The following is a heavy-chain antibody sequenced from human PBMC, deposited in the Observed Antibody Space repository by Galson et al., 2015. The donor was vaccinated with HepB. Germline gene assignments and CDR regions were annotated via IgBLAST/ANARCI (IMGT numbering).Heavy chain of an antibody. D-gene: IGHD1-1*01. V-gene: IGHV3-21*01. CDR3: SSDSVYSNVQH. Sequence: SLRLSCATSGFTFNSYNMNWFRQAPGEGLEWVSTIRGSGTYLFYADSVQGRFTISRDNAKNALNLQTYSLRVDDTAIYYCSSDSVYSNVQHWGPGTLVTVSS. J-gene: IGHJ4*02. CDR1: GFTFNSYN. CDR2: IRGSGTYL.